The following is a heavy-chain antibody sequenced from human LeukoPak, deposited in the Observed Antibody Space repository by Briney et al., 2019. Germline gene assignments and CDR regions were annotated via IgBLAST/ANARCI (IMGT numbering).Heavy chain of an antibody. CDR3: ARGDPLPDP. CDR2: ISYDGSNK. CDR1: GFTFSSYA. J-gene: IGHJ5*02. V-gene: IGHV3-30*01. Sequence: PGGSLRLSCAASGFTFSSYAMHWVRQAPGKGLEWVAVISYDGSNKYYADSVKGRFTISRDNPKNTLYLQMNSLRAEDTAVYYCARGDPLPDPWGQGTLVTVSS.